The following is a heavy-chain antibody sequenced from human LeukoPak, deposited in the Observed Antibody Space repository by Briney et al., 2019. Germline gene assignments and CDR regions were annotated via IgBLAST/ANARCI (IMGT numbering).Heavy chain of an antibody. CDR1: GFTFSSYT. D-gene: IGHD6-19*01. J-gene: IGHJ4*02. Sequence: GGSPRLSCSASGFTFSSYTMHWVRQAPGKGLEYVSAIGSNGGSTYYADSVKGRFTISRDNSKSTLFLQMNSLRAEDTAVYYCVKDRSVTVAGMGRYWGQGTLVTVSS. V-gene: IGHV3-64D*06. CDR2: IGSNGGST. CDR3: VKDRSVTVAGMGRY.